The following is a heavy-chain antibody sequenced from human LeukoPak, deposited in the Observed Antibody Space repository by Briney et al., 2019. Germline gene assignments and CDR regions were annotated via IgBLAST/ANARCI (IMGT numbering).Heavy chain of an antibody. CDR2: ISGSGGST. J-gene: IGHJ6*02. Sequence: PGGSLRLSCAASGFTFSSYAMSWVRQAPGKGLEWVSAISGSGGSTYYADSVKGRFTISRDNSKNTLYLQMNSLRAEDTAVYFCARVDTAGANFYYYYGMDVWGQGTTVTVSS. CDR3: ARVDTAGANFYYYYGMDV. D-gene: IGHD5-18*01. CDR1: GFTFSSYA. V-gene: IGHV3-23*01.